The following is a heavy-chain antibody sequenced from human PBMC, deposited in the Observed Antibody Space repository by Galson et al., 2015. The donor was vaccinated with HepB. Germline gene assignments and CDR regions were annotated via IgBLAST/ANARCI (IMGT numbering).Heavy chain of an antibody. D-gene: IGHD4-17*01. J-gene: IGHJ4*02. CDR3: ATDISDYGDLLPRAAAPFDY. V-gene: IGHV1-24*01. Sequence: SVKVSCKVSGYTLTELSMHWVRQAPGKGLEWMGGFDPEDGETIYAQKFQGRVTMTEDTSTDTAYMELSSLRSEDTAVYYCATDISDYGDLLPRAAAPFDYWGQGTLVTVSS. CDR1: GYTLTELS. CDR2: FDPEDGET.